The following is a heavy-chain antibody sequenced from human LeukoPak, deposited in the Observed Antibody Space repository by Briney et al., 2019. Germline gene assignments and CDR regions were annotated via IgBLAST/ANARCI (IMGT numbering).Heavy chain of an antibody. CDR2: IIPILGIA. J-gene: IGHJ6*02. V-gene: IGHV1-69*04. CDR3: AREYCSGGSCYSADYYYGMDV. Sequence: SVKVSCKASGGTFSSYAISWVRQAPGQGLEWMGRIIPILGIANYAQKFQGRVTITADKSTSTAYMELSSLRSEDTAVYYCAREYCSGGSCYSADYYYGMDVWGQGTTVTVSS. CDR1: GGTFSSYA. D-gene: IGHD2-15*01.